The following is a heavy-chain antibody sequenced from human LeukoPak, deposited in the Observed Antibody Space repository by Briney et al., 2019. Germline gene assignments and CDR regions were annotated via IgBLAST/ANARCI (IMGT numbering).Heavy chain of an antibody. CDR3: ARSGTLTAYLH. D-gene: IGHD3-9*01. CDR1: GGSISSYY. Sequence: SETLSLTCTVSGGSISSYYWSWIRQPPGKGLEWIGYIYTSGSTSYNPSLKSRVTISVDTSKNQFSLNLNSVTAADTAVYYCARSGTLTAYLHWGQGALVTVSS. CDR2: IYTSGST. V-gene: IGHV4-4*09. J-gene: IGHJ4*02.